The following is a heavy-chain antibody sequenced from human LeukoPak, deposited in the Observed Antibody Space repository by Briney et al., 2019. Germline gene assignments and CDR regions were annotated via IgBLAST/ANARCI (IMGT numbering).Heavy chain of an antibody. Sequence: GSLRLSCEASGFSFSSYNMDWVRQPPGKGLEWIGEINHSGSTNYNPSLKGRVTISVDTSKNQFSLKLSSVTAADTAVYYCARLSSGWYYYYYYMDVWGKGTTVTISS. CDR1: GFSFSSYN. CDR3: ARLSSGWYYYYYYMDV. D-gene: IGHD6-19*01. V-gene: IGHV4-34*01. J-gene: IGHJ6*03. CDR2: INHSGST.